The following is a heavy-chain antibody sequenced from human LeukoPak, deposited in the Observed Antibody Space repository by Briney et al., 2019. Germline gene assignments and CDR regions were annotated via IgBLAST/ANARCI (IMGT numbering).Heavy chain of an antibody. D-gene: IGHD6-19*01. CDR1: GGSISSDSYY. V-gene: IGHV4-39*01. J-gene: IGHJ4*02. CDR2: IYGSGST. Sequence: PSETLSLTCTVSGGSISSDSYYWAWLRQPPGKGLGWIASIYGSGSTYYNPSLRSRATISVATSRTQFSLKLSSVTAADTAVYYCASLAVAGLSEGYWGQGTLVIVSS. CDR3: ASLAVAGLSEGY.